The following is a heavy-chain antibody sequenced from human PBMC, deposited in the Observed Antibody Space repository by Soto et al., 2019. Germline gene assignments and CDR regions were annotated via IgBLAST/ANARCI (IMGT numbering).Heavy chain of an antibody. V-gene: IGHV3-23*05. Sequence: GGSLRLSCSASGLPHSNFAMMWVRQAPGKGLECVSGIYGSGRGIEYADSVKGRFTISRDNSKNTVYLQMTDLRADDTAVYYCAKDDVYNNGLWFSDLWGRGTQVTVSS. D-gene: IGHD3-10*01. J-gene: IGHJ4*02. CDR1: GLPHSNFA. CDR3: AKDDVYNNGLWFSDL. CDR2: IYGSGRGI.